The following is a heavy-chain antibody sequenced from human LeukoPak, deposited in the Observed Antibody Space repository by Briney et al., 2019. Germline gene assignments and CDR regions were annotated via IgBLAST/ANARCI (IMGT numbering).Heavy chain of an antibody. J-gene: IGHJ4*02. D-gene: IGHD3-16*01. CDR2: IWYDGSDK. CDR3: ARRGGIHLDYFDY. Sequence: PGRSLRLSCAASGFTFSSFGMHWVRQAPGKGLEWGAVIWYDGSDKYYADSVKGRFTISRDNSKNTLYLQMNSLRAEDTAVYYCARRGGIHLDYFDYWGQGTLVTVSS. CDR1: GFTFSSFG. V-gene: IGHV3-33*01.